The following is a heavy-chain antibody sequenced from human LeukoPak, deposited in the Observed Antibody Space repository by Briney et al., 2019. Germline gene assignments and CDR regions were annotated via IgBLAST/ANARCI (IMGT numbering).Heavy chain of an antibody. J-gene: IGHJ3*02. CDR1: GGSISSYY. CDR2: IYYSGST. CDR3: ARDLVLTPQWLVPRPHAFDI. D-gene: IGHD6-19*01. V-gene: IGHV4-59*01. Sequence: SVTLSLTCTVSGGSISSYYWSWIRQPPGKGLEWIGYIYYSGSTNYNPSLKSRVTISVDTSKNQFSLKLSSVTAADTAVYYCARDLVLTPQWLVPRPHAFDIWGQGTMATVSS.